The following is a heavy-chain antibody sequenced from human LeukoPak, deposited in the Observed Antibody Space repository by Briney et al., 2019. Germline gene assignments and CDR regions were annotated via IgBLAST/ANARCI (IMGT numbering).Heavy chain of an antibody. CDR2: ISGSGGST. CDR3: AKDGVLVFGGVIVMDY. D-gene: IGHD3-16*02. CDR1: GFTFSSHA. V-gene: IGHV3-23*01. Sequence: PGGSLRLSCAASGFTFSSHAMSWVRQAPGKGLEWVSAISGSGGSTYYADSVKGRFTISRDNSKNTLYLQMNSLRAEDTAVYYCAKDGVLVFGGVIVMDYWGQRTLVTVSS. J-gene: IGHJ4*02.